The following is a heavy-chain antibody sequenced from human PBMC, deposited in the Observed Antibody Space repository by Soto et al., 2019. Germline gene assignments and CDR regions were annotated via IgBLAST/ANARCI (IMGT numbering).Heavy chain of an antibody. CDR3: ARGYGSGSYYPY. D-gene: IGHD3-10*01. CDR2: INHSGST. J-gene: IGHJ4*02. Sequence: XETLSLTCAVYGGSFSGYYWSWIRQPPGKGLEWIGEINHSGSTNYNPSLKSRVTISVDTSKNQFSLKLSSVTAADTAVYYCARGYGSGSYYPYWGQGPLVTVSS. V-gene: IGHV4-34*01. CDR1: GGSFSGYY.